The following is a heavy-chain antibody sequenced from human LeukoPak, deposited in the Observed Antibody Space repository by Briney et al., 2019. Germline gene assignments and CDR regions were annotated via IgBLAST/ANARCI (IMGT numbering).Heavy chain of an antibody. Sequence: SETLPLTCTVSGGSISSGGYYWSWIRQPPGKGLEWIGYIYHSGSTYYNPSLKSRVTISVDRSKNQFSLKLSSVTAADTAVYYCARDIPDYYDSSGYQAFGIWGQGTMVTVSS. D-gene: IGHD3-22*01. CDR3: ARDIPDYYDSSGYQAFGI. J-gene: IGHJ3*02. CDR1: GGSISSGGYY. CDR2: IYHSGST. V-gene: IGHV4-30-2*01.